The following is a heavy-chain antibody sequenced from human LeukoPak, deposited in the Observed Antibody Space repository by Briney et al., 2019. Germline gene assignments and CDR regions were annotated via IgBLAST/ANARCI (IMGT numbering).Heavy chain of an antibody. Sequence: GSSVKVSCTASGGTFANYAISWVRKAPGQGLEWMGGIIPIFGTGDSAQKFQGRLTITADESTRTTYMELSSLRSEDTAVYYCAKGHDDFRQFDYWGQGTPVTVSS. CDR2: IIPIFGTG. D-gene: IGHD3-3*01. CDR1: GGTFANYA. CDR3: AKGHDDFRQFDY. J-gene: IGHJ4*02. V-gene: IGHV1-69*01.